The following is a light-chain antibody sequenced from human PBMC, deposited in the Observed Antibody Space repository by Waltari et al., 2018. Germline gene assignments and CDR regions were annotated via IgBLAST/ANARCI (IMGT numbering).Light chain of an antibody. CDR2: WAS. Sequence: DIVMTQSPDSLAVSLGERATINCKSSQSVLYSSNNKNYLAWYQQKPGQPPKLLICWASIRESGVPDRFSGSGSGTDFTLTISSLQAEDVAVYYCQQYYSTPPAFGQGTKLEIQ. J-gene: IGKJ2*01. CDR1: QSVLYSSNNKNY. CDR3: QQYYSTPPA. V-gene: IGKV4-1*01.